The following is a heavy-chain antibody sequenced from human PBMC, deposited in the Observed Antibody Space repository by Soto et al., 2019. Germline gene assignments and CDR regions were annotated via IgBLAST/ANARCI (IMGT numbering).Heavy chain of an antibody. V-gene: IGHV4-39*01. D-gene: IGHD6-13*01. CDR3: ARQEGGDQGYSSSWYYFDY. CDR1: GGSISSSSYY. J-gene: IGHJ4*02. Sequence: KTSETLSLTCTVSGGSISSSSYYWGWIRQPPGKGLEWIGSIYYSGITYYNPSLKSRVTISVDTSKNQFSLKLSSVTAADTAVYYCARQEGGDQGYSSSWYYFDYWGQGTLVTVSS. CDR2: IYYSGIT.